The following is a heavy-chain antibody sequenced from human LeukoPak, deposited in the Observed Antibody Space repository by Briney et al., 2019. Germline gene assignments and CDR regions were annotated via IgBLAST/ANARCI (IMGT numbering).Heavy chain of an antibody. J-gene: IGHJ4*02. CDR3: ARDPYYYDSSGSRPLDY. CDR2: ISAYNGNT. CDR1: GYTFTSYG. V-gene: IGHV1-18*01. Sequence: ASVKVSCKASGYTFTSYGISWVRQAPGQGLEWMGWISAYNGNTNYAQKLQGRVTMTTDTSTGTAYMELRSLRSDDTAVYYCARDPYYYDSSGSRPLDYWGQGTLVTVSS. D-gene: IGHD3-22*01.